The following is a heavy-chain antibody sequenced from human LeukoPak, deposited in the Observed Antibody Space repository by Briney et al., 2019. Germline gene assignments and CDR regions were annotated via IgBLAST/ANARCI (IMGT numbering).Heavy chain of an antibody. J-gene: IGHJ4*02. V-gene: IGHV4-59*12. Sequence: SETLSLTCTVSGGSISSYYWSWIRQPPGKGLEWIGYIYYSGSTNYNPSLKSRVTISVDTSKNQFSLKLSSVTAADTAVYYCASASGIAAAGDYWGQGTLVTVSS. D-gene: IGHD6-13*01. CDR2: IYYSGST. CDR1: GGSISSYY. CDR3: ASASGIAAAGDY.